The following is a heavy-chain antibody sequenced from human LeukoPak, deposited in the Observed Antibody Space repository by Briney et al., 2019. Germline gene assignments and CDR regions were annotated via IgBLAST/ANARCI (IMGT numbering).Heavy chain of an antibody. V-gene: IGHV4-59*08. Sequence: SETLSLTCTISGGSISSYSWNWIRQPPGKGLEWIGYIYYSGSTNYNPSLKSRVTISVDASKNQFSLRLTSVTAADTAVYYCARPPGLWGRGTLVTASS. CDR2: IYYSGST. CDR1: GGSISSYS. J-gene: IGHJ2*01. CDR3: ARPPGL.